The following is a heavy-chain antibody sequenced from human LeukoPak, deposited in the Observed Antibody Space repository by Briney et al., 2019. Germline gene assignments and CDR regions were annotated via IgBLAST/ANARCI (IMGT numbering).Heavy chain of an antibody. D-gene: IGHD6-13*01. J-gene: IGHJ4*02. Sequence: GGSLRLSCAASGFTFSSYWMSWVRQAPGKGLEWVANIKHDGSEKYYVDSVKGRFTISRDSAKNSLYLQMNSLRAEDTAVYYCAREHPAAGLIFDYWGQGTLVTVSS. V-gene: IGHV3-7*03. CDR1: GFTFSSYW. CDR2: IKHDGSEK. CDR3: AREHPAAGLIFDY.